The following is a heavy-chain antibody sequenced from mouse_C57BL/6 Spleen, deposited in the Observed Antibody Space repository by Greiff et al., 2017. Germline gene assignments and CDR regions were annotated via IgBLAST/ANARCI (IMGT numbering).Heavy chain of an antibody. CDR2: IRSKSSNYAT. V-gene: IGHV10-3*01. CDR3: VRGGYGNSFDY. CDR1: GFTFNTYA. Sequence: DVQLVESGGGLVQPKGSLKLSCAASGFTFNTYAMHWVRQAPGQGLEWVARIRSKSSNYATYYADYVKDRFTISRDDSQSMLYLQMNNLKPEATAMYYCVRGGYGNSFDYWGQGTTLTVSS. J-gene: IGHJ2*01. D-gene: IGHD2-1*01.